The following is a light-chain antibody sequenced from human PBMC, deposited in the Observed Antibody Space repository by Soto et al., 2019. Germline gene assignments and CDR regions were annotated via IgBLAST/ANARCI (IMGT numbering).Light chain of an antibody. CDR2: EVN. Sequence: QSALTQPPSASGSPGQSVAISCTGTTSDIVGYNYVSWYQQHPGKAPKLMIYEVNKRPSGVPDRFSGSKSGNTASLTVSGLQAEDEADYYCSSHGGNSPYVFGTGTKLTVL. V-gene: IGLV2-8*01. J-gene: IGLJ1*01. CDR1: TSDIVGYNY. CDR3: SSHGGNSPYV.